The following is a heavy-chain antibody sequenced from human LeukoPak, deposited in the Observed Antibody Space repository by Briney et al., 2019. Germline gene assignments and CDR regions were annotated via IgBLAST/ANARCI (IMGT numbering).Heavy chain of an antibody. V-gene: IGHV4-61*02. CDR1: GGSISSGSYY. CDR2: IYTSGST. Sequence: PSETLSLTCTVSGGSISSGSYYWSWIRQPAGKGLEWIGRIYTSGSTNYNPSLKSRVTISVDTSKNQFSLKLSSVTAADTAVYYCARTSSWYKFGNDYWGQGTLVTVSS. CDR3: ARTSSWYKFGNDY. J-gene: IGHJ4*02. D-gene: IGHD6-13*01.